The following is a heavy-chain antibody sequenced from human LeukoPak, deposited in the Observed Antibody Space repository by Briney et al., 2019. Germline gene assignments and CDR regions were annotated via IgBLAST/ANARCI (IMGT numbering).Heavy chain of an antibody. V-gene: IGHV4-59*08. CDR3: ARCELVGSYGYYFDY. CDR1: GFSFSDNY. D-gene: IGHD5-18*01. J-gene: IGHJ4*02. Sequence: LRLSCAASGFSFSDNYMSWIRQPPGKGLEWIGFFYYSGGIHYNPSLTSRVTISVDTSKNQFSLRLSSVTAADAAIYYCARCELVGSYGYYFDYWGRGTLVTVPS. CDR2: FYYSGGI.